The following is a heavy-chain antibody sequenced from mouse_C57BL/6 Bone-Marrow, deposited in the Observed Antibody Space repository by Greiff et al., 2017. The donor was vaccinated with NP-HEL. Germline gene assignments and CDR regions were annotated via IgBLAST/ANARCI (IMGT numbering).Heavy chain of an antibody. V-gene: IGHV5-6*01. CDR2: ISSGGSYT. Sequence: EVKVVESGGDLVKPGGSLKLSCAASGFTFSSYGMSWVRQTPDKRLEWVATISSGGSYTYYPDSVKGRFTISRDNAKNTLYLQMSSLKSEDTAMYYCARPNYYGSSHQAWFAYWGQGTLVTVSA. CDR3: ARPNYYGSSHQAWFAY. D-gene: IGHD1-1*01. CDR1: GFTFSSYG. J-gene: IGHJ3*01.